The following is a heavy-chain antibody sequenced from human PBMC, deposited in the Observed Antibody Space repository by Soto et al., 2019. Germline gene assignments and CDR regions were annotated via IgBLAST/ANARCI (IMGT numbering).Heavy chain of an antibody. CDR3: TRANWYSEY. Sequence: QVQLQESGPGLVKPSETLSLTCTVSGGSISNHYWSWIRHPPGKGLEWIGEIYYNGNTNYNPTTKSRVTMSVDTAKNQISLKLGSVTAADTAVYYCTRANWYSEYWGQGTLVTVSS. CDR2: IYYNGNT. V-gene: IGHV4-59*11. J-gene: IGHJ4*02. CDR1: GGSISNHY. D-gene: IGHD7-27*01.